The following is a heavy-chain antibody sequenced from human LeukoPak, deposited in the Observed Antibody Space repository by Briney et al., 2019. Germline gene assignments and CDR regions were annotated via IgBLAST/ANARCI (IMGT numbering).Heavy chain of an antibody. V-gene: IGHV4-30-4*08. CDR2: MYDSGST. J-gene: IGHJ4*02. CDR1: GDSITGGIEY. Sequence: PSETLSLTCAVSGDSITGGIEYWSWMRRSPGKGLEGFGYMYDSGSTYYTPSLKSRVSISLDRSKNQFALQLTSVTAADTAMYLCARGNRRYFTDWRQGTLVTVSS. CDR3: ARGNRRYFTD. D-gene: IGHD3-3*01.